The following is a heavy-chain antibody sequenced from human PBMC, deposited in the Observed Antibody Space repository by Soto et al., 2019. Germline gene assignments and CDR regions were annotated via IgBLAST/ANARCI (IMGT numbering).Heavy chain of an antibody. Sequence: QVQLVQSGAEVKKPGASVKVSCKASGYTFTSYYMHWVRQSPGQGLVWMGIINPSGGSTSYAQKFQGRVTMTRNTSTSTGYMELSSLRSEDTAVYYCARQSLGTLPTCEYWGQGTLVTVSS. CDR1: GYTFTSYY. V-gene: IGHV1-46*03. J-gene: IGHJ4*02. CDR2: INPSGGST. D-gene: IGHD7-27*01. CDR3: ARQSLGTLPTCEY.